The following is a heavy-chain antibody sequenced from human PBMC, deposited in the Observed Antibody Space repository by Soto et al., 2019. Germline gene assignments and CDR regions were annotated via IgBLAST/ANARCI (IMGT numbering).Heavy chain of an antibody. J-gene: IGHJ4*02. V-gene: IGHV1-2*02. Sequence: ASVKVSCKASGYSFTGYYMHWVRQAPGQGHEWMGWINPNSGATNYAQMFQGRVTMTRDTSISTAYMEVTGLTSDDTAVYYCTRARAYSSSSGSDYWGQGTLVTVSS. CDR2: INPNSGAT. CDR1: GYSFTGYY. D-gene: IGHD6-6*01. CDR3: TRARAYSSSSGSDY.